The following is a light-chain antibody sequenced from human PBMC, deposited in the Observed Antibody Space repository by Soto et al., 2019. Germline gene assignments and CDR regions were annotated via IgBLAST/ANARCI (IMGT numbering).Light chain of an antibody. V-gene: IGKV3-11*01. CDR1: QSLGRY. CDR2: DAS. CDR3: QEHASI. Sequence: DIVLTQSPDTLSLSPGESATLSCRASQSLGRYLAWYQQKPGQAPRLLIYDASTRATGIPDRFSGSGSGTDFTLTISRLEPEDFAVYYCQEHASIFGQGTRLEIK. J-gene: IGKJ5*01.